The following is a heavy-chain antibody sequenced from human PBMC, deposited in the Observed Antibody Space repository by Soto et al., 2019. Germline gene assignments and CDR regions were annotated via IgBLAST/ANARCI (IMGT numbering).Heavy chain of an antibody. J-gene: IGHJ4*02. D-gene: IGHD3-22*01. CDR1: GGSISSYY. CDR3: AGNYDSSGYYYFDY. V-gene: IGHV4-59*01. CDR2: IYYSGST. Sequence: SETLSLTCTGSGGSISSYYWSWIRQPPGKGLEWIGCIYYSGSTNYNPSLKSRVTISVDTSKNQFSLKLSSVTAADTAVYYCAGNYDSSGYYYFDYWGQGTLVTVSS.